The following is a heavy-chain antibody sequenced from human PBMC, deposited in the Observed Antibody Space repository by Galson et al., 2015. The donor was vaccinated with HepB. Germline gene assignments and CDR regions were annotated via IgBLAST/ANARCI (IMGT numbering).Heavy chain of an antibody. CDR1: GFTFSSYG. CDR2: IWFDGSEK. V-gene: IGHV3-33*01. J-gene: IGHJ4*02. D-gene: IGHD4-17*01. Sequence: SLRLSCAASGFTFSSYGMHWVRQAPGKGLEWVAVIWFDGSEKYCADSVKGRFTISRDNSKNTLYLQMNSLRAEDTAVYYCASQYTVYHFFDYWGQGTLVTVSS. CDR3: ASQYTVYHFFDY.